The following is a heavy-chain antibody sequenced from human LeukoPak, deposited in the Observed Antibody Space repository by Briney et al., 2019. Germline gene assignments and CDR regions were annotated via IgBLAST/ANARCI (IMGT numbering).Heavy chain of an antibody. CDR3: AREGGYDQIDY. V-gene: IGHV4-59*01. CDR1: GGSISSYY. Sequence: SETLSLTCTVSGGSISSYYWSWIRQPPGKGLEWIGYIYYSGSTNYNPSLKSRVTISVDTPKNQFSLKLSSVTAADTAVYYCAREGGYDQIDYWGQGTLVTVSS. CDR2: IYYSGST. D-gene: IGHD5-12*01. J-gene: IGHJ4*02.